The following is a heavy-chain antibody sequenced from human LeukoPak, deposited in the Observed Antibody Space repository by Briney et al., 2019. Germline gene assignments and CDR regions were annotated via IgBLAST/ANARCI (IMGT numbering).Heavy chain of an antibody. CDR1: GGSTSSYY. Sequence: PSETLSLTCTVSGGSTSSYYWSWIRQPPEKGLEWIGYISYSGSTNYNPSLKSRVTISVDTSKNQFSLKLSSVTAADTAVYYCARLPIVVVPSTSFDIWGQGTMVTVSS. V-gene: IGHV4-59*08. CDR3: ARLPIVVVPSTSFDI. D-gene: IGHD2-2*01. CDR2: ISYSGST. J-gene: IGHJ3*02.